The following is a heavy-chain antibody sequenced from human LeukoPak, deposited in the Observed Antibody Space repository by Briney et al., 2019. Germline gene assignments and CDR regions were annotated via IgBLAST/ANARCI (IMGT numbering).Heavy chain of an antibody. D-gene: IGHD1-26*01. CDR3: ARDRSGSYSRYYYYGMDV. V-gene: IGHV4-59*01. J-gene: IGHJ6*02. CDR1: GGTISSYS. Sequence: PSETLSLTCTVSGGTISSYSWSWIRQPPGKGLEWIGYIYYSGSTNYNPSLKSRVTISVGTSKNQFSLRLSSVTAADTAVYYCARDRSGSYSRYYYYGMDVWGQGSTVTVSS. CDR2: IYYSGST.